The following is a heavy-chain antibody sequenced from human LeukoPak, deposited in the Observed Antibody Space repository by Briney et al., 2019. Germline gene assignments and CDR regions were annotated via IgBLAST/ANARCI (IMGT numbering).Heavy chain of an antibody. CDR2: IYYSGST. CDR1: GGSISSYY. Sequence: PSETLSLTCTVSGGSISSYYWSWIRQPPGKGLEWIGYIYYSGSTNYNPSLKSRVTISVDTSKNQFSLKLSSVTAADTAVYYCARGLWFGELPEQNWFDPWGQGTLVTVSS. J-gene: IGHJ5*02. V-gene: IGHV4-59*01. D-gene: IGHD3-10*01. CDR3: ARGLWFGELPEQNWFDP.